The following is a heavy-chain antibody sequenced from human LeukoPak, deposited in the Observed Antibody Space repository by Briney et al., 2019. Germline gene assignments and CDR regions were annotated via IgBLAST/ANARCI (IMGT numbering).Heavy chain of an antibody. J-gene: IGHJ6*03. Sequence: GGSLRLSCAASGFTFSSYSMNWVRQAPGKGLEWVSSISSSSSYIYYADSVKGRFTISRDNAKNSLYLQMNSLRAEDTAVYYCARTTVTTFPYYYYMDVWGKGTTVTGSS. CDR2: ISSSSSYI. D-gene: IGHD4-17*01. CDR1: GFTFSSYS. V-gene: IGHV3-21*01. CDR3: ARTTVTTFPYYYYMDV.